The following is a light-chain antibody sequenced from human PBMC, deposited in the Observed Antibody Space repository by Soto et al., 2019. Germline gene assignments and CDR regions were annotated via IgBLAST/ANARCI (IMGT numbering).Light chain of an antibody. Sequence: AIRMTQSPSSFSASTGDRVTITCRASQGISSYLAWYQQKPGKAPKLLTYAASTLQSGVPPRFSGSGSGTDFTLTISCLQSEDFATYYCQQYYSYPPTFGQGTKVEIK. CDR1: QGISSY. CDR3: QQYYSYPPT. CDR2: AAS. V-gene: IGKV1-8*01. J-gene: IGKJ1*01.